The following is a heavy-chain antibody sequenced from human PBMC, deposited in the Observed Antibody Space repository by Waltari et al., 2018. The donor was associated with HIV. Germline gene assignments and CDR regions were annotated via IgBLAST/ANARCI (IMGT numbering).Heavy chain of an antibody. CDR3: ARDPRRDPTLYYFDY. CDR2: ISSSSSYI. J-gene: IGHJ4*02. V-gene: IGHV3-21*01. D-gene: IGHD1-26*01. Sequence: EVQMVESGGGLVKPGGSLRLSCAASGFTFSSHSINWVRQAPGKGLEWVSSISSSSSYIYYADSVKGRFTISRDNAKNSLYLQMNSLRAEDTAVYYCARDPRRDPTLYYFDYWGQGTLVTVSS. CDR1: GFTFSSHS.